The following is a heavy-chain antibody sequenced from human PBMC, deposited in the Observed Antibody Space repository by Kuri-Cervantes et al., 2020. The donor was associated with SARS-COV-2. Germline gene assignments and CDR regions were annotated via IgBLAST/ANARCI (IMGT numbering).Heavy chain of an antibody. Sequence: ASVKVSCKASGYTFNNYYVHWVRQAPGQGLEWLGRINPSGGSTSYAQKFQGRVTMTRDTSTSTVYMELSSLRSEDTAVYYCARGSGSYLPSDYWGQGTLVTVSS. CDR3: ARGSGSYLPSDY. J-gene: IGHJ4*02. D-gene: IGHD3-10*01. V-gene: IGHV1-46*02. CDR1: GYTFNNYY. CDR2: INPSGGST.